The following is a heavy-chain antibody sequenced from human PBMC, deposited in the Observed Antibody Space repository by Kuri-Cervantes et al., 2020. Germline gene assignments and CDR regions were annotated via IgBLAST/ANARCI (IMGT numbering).Heavy chain of an antibody. J-gene: IGHJ4*02. Sequence: GSLRLSCAISGYSISSGYYWGWIRQPPGKGLEWIGSIYHSGSTYYNPSLKSRVTISLDTSKNQFSLNLNSVTAADTAVYYCARRVAGSSADSWGQGTLVTVSS. D-gene: IGHD6-19*01. CDR3: ARRVAGSSADS. V-gene: IGHV4-38-2*01. CDR2: IYHSGST. CDR1: GYSISSGYY.